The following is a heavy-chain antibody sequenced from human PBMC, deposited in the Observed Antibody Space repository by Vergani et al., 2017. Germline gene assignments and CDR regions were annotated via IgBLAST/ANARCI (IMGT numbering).Heavy chain of an antibody. D-gene: IGHD3-3*01. Sequence: QVQLVQSGAEVQKPGASVKVSCKASGYTFTSYDINWVRQATGQGLEWMGWMNPNSGNTGYAQKFQGRVTMTRNTSISTAYMELSSLRSEDTAVYYCARAPLRFLEWLSLNWFDPWGQGTLVTVSS. J-gene: IGHJ5*02. V-gene: IGHV1-8*01. CDR3: ARAPLRFLEWLSLNWFDP. CDR2: MNPNSGNT. CDR1: GYTFTSYD.